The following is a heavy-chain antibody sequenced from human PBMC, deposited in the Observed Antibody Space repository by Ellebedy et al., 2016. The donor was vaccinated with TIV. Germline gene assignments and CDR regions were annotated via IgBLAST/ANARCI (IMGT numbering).Heavy chain of an antibody. CDR2: VSQSGRT. CDR3: AEGRSGWYYFDY. D-gene: IGHD6-19*01. V-gene: IGHV4-34*01. CDR1: GGSFTGYY. Sequence: SETLSLTCAVYGGSFTGYYWSWVRQPPGKGLEWIGEVSQSGRTNYHPSLKSRVTISVDTSKNQFSLNLNSVTAADTAVYYCAEGRSGWYYFDYWGQGTLVTASS. J-gene: IGHJ4*02.